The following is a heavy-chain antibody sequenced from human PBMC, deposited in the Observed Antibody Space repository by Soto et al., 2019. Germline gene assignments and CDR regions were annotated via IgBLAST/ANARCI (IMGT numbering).Heavy chain of an antibody. Sequence: AASVKVSCKSSGYTFTGYFMHWVRQAPGQGLEWMGWINPNSGDTKYAQKFQGRVTMTRDMSISTAYMELRRLTSDDTAVYYCARVRTYYDSSGSLDYWGQGTLVTVSS. J-gene: IGHJ4*02. CDR1: GYTFTGYF. V-gene: IGHV1-2*02. D-gene: IGHD3-22*01. CDR2: INPNSGDT. CDR3: ARVRTYYDSSGSLDY.